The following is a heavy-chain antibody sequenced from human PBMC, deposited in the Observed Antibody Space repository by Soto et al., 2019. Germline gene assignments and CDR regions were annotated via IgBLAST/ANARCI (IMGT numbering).Heavy chain of an antibody. D-gene: IGHD6-13*01. CDR1: GYTFTGYY. J-gene: IGHJ4*02. CDR2: INPNSGGT. CDR3: ARFTPDSWYYFDY. V-gene: IGHV1-2*04. Sequence: ASVKVSCKASGYTFTGYYMHWVRQAPGQGLEWMGWINPNSGGTNYAQKFQGWVTMTRDTSISTAYMELSRLRSDDTAVYYCARFTPDSWYYFDYWGQGTLVTVSS.